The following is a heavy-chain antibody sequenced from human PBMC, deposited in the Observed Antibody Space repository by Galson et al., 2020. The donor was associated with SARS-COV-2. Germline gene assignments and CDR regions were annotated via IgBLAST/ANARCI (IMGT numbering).Heavy chain of an antibody. J-gene: IGHJ3*01. Sequence: GESLKISCVASGFTFSDHGFHWVRQAPGKGLEWVAVLWYDGSTRFYAESVMGRFTISRDTSKNTVYLQMNSLRVEDTAIYYCARDLSYGSASDWGQGTLVSVSS. V-gene: IGHV3-33*01. CDR2: LWYDGSTR. CDR1: GFTFSDHG. D-gene: IGHD5-18*01. CDR3: ARDLSYGSASD.